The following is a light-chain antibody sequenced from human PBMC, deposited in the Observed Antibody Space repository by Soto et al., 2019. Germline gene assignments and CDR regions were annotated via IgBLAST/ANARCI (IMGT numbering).Light chain of an antibody. Sequence: EIVLTQSPGTLSLSPGERATLSCRASQSVSSSYLAWYQQKAGQAPRLLIDGASSRATGIPHRCSGSGSGTDYSLTISRMEPQDFAVYYCQQYGSSPPRTFGQGTKVEIK. J-gene: IGKJ1*01. CDR1: QSVSSSY. V-gene: IGKV3-20*01. CDR2: GAS. CDR3: QQYGSSPPRT.